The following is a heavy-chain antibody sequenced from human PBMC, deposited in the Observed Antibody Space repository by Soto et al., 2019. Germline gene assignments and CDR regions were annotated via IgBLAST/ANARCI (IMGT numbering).Heavy chain of an antibody. D-gene: IGHD2-15*01. J-gene: IGHJ5*02. CDR1: GFTFSSYG. CDR2: ISYDGSNK. CDR3: ASLRVVAATRWFDP. V-gene: IGHV3-30*03. Sequence: GGSLRLSCAASGFTFSSYGMHWVRQAPGKGLEWVAVISYDGSNKYYANSVKGRFTISRDNSKNTLYLQMNSLRAEDTVVYYCASLRVVAATRWFDPWGQGTLVTVSS.